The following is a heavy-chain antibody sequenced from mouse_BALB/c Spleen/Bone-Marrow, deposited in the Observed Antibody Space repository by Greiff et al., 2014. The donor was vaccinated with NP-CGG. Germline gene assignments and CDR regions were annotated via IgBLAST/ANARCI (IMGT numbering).Heavy chain of an antibody. V-gene: IGHV5-6-3*01. CDR1: GFTFSSYG. CDR3: ARVYGWYFDV. D-gene: IGHD1-1*01. Sequence: DVQLVESGGGLVQPGGSLKLSCVASGFTFSSYGMSWVRQTPDKRLELVATINNNGGSTYYPDSVKGQFTISRDNAKNTLYLQMSSLKSEDTAMYYCARVYGWYFDVWGARTTVTVSS. J-gene: IGHJ1*01. CDR2: INNNGGST.